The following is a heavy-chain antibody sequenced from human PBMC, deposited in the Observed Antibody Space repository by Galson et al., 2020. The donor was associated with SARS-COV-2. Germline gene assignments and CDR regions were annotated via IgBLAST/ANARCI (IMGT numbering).Heavy chain of an antibody. J-gene: IGHJ4*02. V-gene: IGHV4-59*01. CDR1: GGSISSYY. CDR2: IYYSGGT. Sequence: SETLSLTCTVSGGSISSYYWSWIRQPPGKGLEWIGYIYYSGGTNYNPSLKSRVTISVDTSKNQFSLKLSSVTAADTAVYYCARRVAITFGGVIVIGGWFDYWGQGTLVTVSS. CDR3: ARRVAITFGGVIVIGGWFDY. D-gene: IGHD3-16*02.